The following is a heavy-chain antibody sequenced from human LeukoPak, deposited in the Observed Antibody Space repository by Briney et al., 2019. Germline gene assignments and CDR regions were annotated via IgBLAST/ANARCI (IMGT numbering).Heavy chain of an antibody. D-gene: IGHD2-8*01. Sequence: TGGSLRLSCAASGFTFSSYWMHWVRQAPGKGLVWVSRINSDGSSTSYADSVKGRFTISRDNAKNTLYLQMNSLRAEDTAVYYCAMNTEYRTNGVCSIDYWGQGTLVTVSS. CDR2: INSDGSST. CDR3: AMNTEYRTNGVCSIDY. CDR1: GFTFSSYW. J-gene: IGHJ4*02. V-gene: IGHV3-74*01.